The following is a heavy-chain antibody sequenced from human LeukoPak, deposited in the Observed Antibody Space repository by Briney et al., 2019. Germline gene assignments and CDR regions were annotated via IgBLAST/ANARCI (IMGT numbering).Heavy chain of an antibody. D-gene: IGHD3-3*01. Sequence: SVKVSCKASGGTFSSYAISWVRQAPGQGLEWMGGIIPIFGTANYAQKFQGRVTITTDESTSTAYMELSSLRSEDTAVYYCAASFTIFGVAMYGMDVWGQGTTVTVSS. CDR1: GGTFSSYA. CDR3: AASFTIFGVAMYGMDV. J-gene: IGHJ6*02. CDR2: IIPIFGTA. V-gene: IGHV1-69*05.